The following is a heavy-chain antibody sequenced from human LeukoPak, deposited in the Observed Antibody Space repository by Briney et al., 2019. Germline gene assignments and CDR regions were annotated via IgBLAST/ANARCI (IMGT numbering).Heavy chain of an antibody. V-gene: IGHV3-23*01. Sequence: PGGSLRLSCAASGFTFSSYAMTWVPQAPGKGLEWVSGISGTGGSTYYADSVKGRFTISRDNSKNTLYLQMNGLRAEDTAVYYCAKVSGIWFGRNQDTFDIWGPGTMVTVSS. D-gene: IGHD3-10*01. J-gene: IGHJ3*02. CDR1: GFTFSSYA. CDR2: ISGTGGST. CDR3: AKVSGIWFGRNQDTFDI.